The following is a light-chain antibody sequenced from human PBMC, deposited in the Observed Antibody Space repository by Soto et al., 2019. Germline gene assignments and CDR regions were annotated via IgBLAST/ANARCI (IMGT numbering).Light chain of an antibody. CDR2: AAS. CDR1: QSVTSSY. CDR3: QQYGNSRLT. Sequence: EIVLTQSPGTLSLSPGERATLSCRASQSVTSSYLAWYQQKPGQAPRLLIYAASNRVTGIPDRFSGSGSGTDFTLTISRLEPEDFAVYYCQQYGNSRLTFGGGTKVDIK. J-gene: IGKJ4*01. V-gene: IGKV3-20*01.